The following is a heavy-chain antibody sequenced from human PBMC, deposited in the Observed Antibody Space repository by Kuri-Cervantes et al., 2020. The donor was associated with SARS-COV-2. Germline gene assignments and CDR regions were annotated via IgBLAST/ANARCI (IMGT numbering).Heavy chain of an antibody. CDR3: ARETNRYCSSTSCYFSVRDDAFDI. D-gene: IGHD2-2*01. CDR1: GGSISSYY. J-gene: IGHJ3*02. CDR2: IYYSGST. V-gene: IGHV4-59*01. Sequence: SETLSLTCTVSGGSISSYYWSWIRQPPGKGLEWIGYIYYSGSTNYNPSLKSRVTISVDTSKNQFSLKLSSVTAADTAVYYCARETNRYCSSTSCYFSVRDDAFDIWGQGTMVTVSS.